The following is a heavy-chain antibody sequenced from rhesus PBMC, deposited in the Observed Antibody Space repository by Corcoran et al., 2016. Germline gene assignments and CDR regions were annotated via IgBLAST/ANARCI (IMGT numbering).Heavy chain of an antibody. V-gene: IGHV2-95*01. CDR1: GFSISTSGTG. Sequence: QVTLKESGPALVKPTQTLTLTCTFSGFSISTSGTGVGWIRQPPGKALEWLASIYWNDSKYYRTWLSGRLTTSKDTARNQLVLTRTNMDHVDTATYYCARVRTRYDDSGSDDAFDFWGQGLRVTVSA. J-gene: IGHJ3*01. CDR3: ARVRTRYDDSGSDDAFDF. D-gene: IGHD3-28*01. CDR2: IYWNDSK.